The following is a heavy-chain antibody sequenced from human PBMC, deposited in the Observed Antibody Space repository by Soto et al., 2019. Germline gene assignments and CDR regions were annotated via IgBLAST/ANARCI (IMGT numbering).Heavy chain of an antibody. V-gene: IGHV4-39*01. Sequence: PSAPLSLTCPVSGGSISSSSYYWGWIRQPPGKGLEWIGSIYYSGSTYYNPSLKSRVTISVDTSKNQFSLKLSSVTAADTAVYYCAGDDILTGYYMGAFDIWGQGTMVTVSS. CDR3: AGDDILTGYYMGAFDI. CDR2: IYYSGST. D-gene: IGHD3-9*01. CDR1: GGSISSSSYY. J-gene: IGHJ3*02.